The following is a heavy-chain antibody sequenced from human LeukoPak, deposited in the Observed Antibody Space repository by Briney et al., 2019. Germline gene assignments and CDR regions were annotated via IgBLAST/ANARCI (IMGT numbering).Heavy chain of an antibody. Sequence: SETLSLTCTVSGGSSTSYYWSWIRQPPGKGLEWIGYIYYSGSTNYNLSLKSRVTISLDTSKNQFSLKLSSVTAADTAVYYCARVRSPSLGMRFDYWGQGTLVTVSS. V-gene: IGHV4-59*01. CDR1: GGSSTSYY. D-gene: IGHD7-27*01. CDR2: IYYSGST. CDR3: ARVRSPSLGMRFDY. J-gene: IGHJ4*02.